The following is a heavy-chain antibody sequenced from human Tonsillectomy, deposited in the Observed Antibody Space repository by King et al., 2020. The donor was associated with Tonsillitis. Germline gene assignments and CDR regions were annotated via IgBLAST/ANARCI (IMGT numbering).Heavy chain of an antibody. Sequence: VQLVESGGGVVHPGRSLRLSCAASGFPFSSCGMHWVRQAPGKGLEWVAVMSYDGSNKDYVDSVRGRFTISRDNSKNALYLQMNNLRAEDTALYYCAKAGGIAAAGMDYWGQGTLVTVSS. CDR3: AKAGGIAAAGMDY. D-gene: IGHD6-25*01. CDR2: MSYDGSNK. J-gene: IGHJ4*02. V-gene: IGHV3-30*18. CDR1: GFPFSSCG.